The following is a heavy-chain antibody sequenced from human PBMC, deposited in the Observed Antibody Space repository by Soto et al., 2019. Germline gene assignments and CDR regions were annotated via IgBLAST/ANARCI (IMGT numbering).Heavy chain of an antibody. D-gene: IGHD3-9*01. CDR2: ISWNSGSI. CDR3: AAGRGYDILTGYYPYFDY. V-gene: IGHV3-9*01. J-gene: IGHJ4*02. Sequence: GGSLRLSCAASGFTFDDYAMHWVRQAPGKGLEWVSGISWNSGSIGYADSVKGRFTISRDNAKKSLYLQMNSLRAEDTALYYCAAGRGYDILTGYYPYFDYWGQGT. CDR1: GFTFDDYA.